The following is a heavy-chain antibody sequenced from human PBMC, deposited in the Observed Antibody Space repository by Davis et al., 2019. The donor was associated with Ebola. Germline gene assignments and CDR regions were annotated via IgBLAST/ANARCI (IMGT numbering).Heavy chain of an antibody. Sequence: ASVKVSCKASGYTFTSYGISWVRQAPGQGLEWMGWISAYNGNTNYAQKFQGRVTMTRDTSTSTVYMELSSLRSEDTAVYYCARAQYCSSTSCYLLGMDVWGQGTTVTVSS. CDR2: ISAYNGNT. V-gene: IGHV1-18*01. CDR1: GYTFTSYG. CDR3: ARAQYCSSTSCYLLGMDV. J-gene: IGHJ6*02. D-gene: IGHD2-2*01.